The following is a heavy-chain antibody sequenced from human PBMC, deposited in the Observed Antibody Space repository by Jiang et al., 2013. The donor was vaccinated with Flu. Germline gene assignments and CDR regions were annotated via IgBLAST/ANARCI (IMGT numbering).Heavy chain of an antibody. CDR2: MHHTGST. D-gene: IGHD4/OR15-4a*01. CDR1: GGSISTYY. V-gene: IGHV4-59*01. J-gene: IGHJ3*02. CDR3: ARDLDYGSDYSDAFDI. Sequence: GLVKPSETLSLTCTISGGSISTYYWSWIRQPPGKGLEWIGYMHHTGSTSYNPSLKSRVTMSQDTSRTQFSLHLTSVTAADTAVYYCARDLDYGSDYSDAFDIWGRGTMVTVSS.